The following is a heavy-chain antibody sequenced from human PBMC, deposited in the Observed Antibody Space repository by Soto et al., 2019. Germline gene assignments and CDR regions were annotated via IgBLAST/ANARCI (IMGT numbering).Heavy chain of an antibody. CDR1: GYTFTSYY. D-gene: IGHD3-9*01. Sequence: ASVKVSCKASGYTFTSYYMHWVRQAPGQGLEWMGIINPSGGSTSYAQKFQGRVTMTRDTSTTAVYMELSSLRSEDTAVYYCAKEMYDILTGYYGWGQGSLVTVSS. J-gene: IGHJ4*02. CDR2: INPSGGST. CDR3: AKEMYDILTGYYG. V-gene: IGHV1-46*01.